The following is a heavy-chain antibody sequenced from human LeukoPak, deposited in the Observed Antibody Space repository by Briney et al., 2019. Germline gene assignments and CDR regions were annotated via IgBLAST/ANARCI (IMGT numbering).Heavy chain of an antibody. D-gene: IGHD2-2*01. J-gene: IGHJ4*02. CDR2: ISGSGGST. CDR1: GFTFGSYA. Sequence: PGGSLRLSCAASGFTFGSYAMNWVRQAPGKGLEWVSAISGSGGSTYYADSVKGRFTISRDNSRNTLYLQMNSLRAEDTAVYYCATPSNYFDYWGQGTLVTVSS. V-gene: IGHV3-23*01. CDR3: ATPSNYFDY.